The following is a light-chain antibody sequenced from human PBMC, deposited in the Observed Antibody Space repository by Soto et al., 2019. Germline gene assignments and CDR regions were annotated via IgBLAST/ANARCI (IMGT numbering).Light chain of an antibody. CDR2: SAS. J-gene: IGKJ1*01. Sequence: EIVLTQSPATLSLSPGEGATLSCRASQSVNNYLAWFQQRPGQAPRLLIYSASIRTTGLPASFTGSGSGTEFTLTISSLQSEDSAVYYCQQYTNWPRTFGQGTKVAIK. V-gene: IGKV3-15*01. CDR3: QQYTNWPRT. CDR1: QSVNNY.